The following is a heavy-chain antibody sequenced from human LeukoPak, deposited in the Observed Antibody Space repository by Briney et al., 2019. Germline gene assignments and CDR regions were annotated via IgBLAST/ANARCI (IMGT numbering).Heavy chain of an antibody. V-gene: IGHV1-8*03. Sequence: ASVKVSCKASGYTFTSYDINWVRQATGQGLEWMGWMNPNSGNTGYAQKFQGRVTITADKSTSTAYMELSSLRSEDTAVYYCARERPYYYDSRSWFDPWGQGTLVTVSS. CDR3: ARERPYYYDSRSWFDP. CDR2: MNPNSGNT. D-gene: IGHD3-22*01. CDR1: GYTFTSYD. J-gene: IGHJ5*02.